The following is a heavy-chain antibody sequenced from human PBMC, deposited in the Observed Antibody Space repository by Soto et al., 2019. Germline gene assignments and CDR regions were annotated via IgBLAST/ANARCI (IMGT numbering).Heavy chain of an antibody. D-gene: IGHD3-22*01. Sequence: QVKLVQSGAEVKKPGASVKVSCKASGYTFTSYGISWVRQAPGQGLEWMGWISAYNGNTNYAQKLQGRVTMTTDTSTSTAYMELRSLRSDDTAVYYCARQSYYYDSSGYFGDYWGQGTLVTVSS. CDR2: ISAYNGNT. V-gene: IGHV1-18*04. J-gene: IGHJ4*02. CDR3: ARQSYYYDSSGYFGDY. CDR1: GYTFTSYG.